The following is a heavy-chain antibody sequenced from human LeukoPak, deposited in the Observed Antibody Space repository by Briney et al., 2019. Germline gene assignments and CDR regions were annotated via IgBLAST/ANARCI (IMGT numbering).Heavy chain of an antibody. CDR3: ARDRRQLGY. D-gene: IGHD6-6*01. CDR2: ISGSSGII. Sequence: PGGSLRLSCAASGFTFNTYTMNWVRQAPGKGLEWVSYISGSSGIIDYADSVRGRLTISRDNAKNSLYLQMNSLRAEDTAVYYCARDRRQLGYWGQGTLVTVSS. CDR1: GFTFNTYT. V-gene: IGHV3-48*04. J-gene: IGHJ4*02.